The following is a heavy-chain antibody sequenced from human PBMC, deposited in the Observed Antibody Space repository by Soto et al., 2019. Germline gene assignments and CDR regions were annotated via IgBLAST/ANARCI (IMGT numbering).Heavy chain of an antibody. CDR2: IIPIFGTA. Sequence: SVKVSCKASGGTFSSYAISWVRQAPGQGLEWMGGIIPIFGTANYAQKFQGRVTITADESTSTAYMELSSLRSEDTAVYYCARGTKTGDTVTTLYYYYYGMDVWGQGTTVTVSS. D-gene: IGHD4-4*01. CDR3: ARGTKTGDTVTTLYYYYYGMDV. V-gene: IGHV1-69*13. J-gene: IGHJ6*02. CDR1: GGTFSSYA.